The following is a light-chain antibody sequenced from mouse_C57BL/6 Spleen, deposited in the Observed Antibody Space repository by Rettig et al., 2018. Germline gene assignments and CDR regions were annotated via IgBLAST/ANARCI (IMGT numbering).Light chain of an antibody. V-gene: IGKV4-59*01. CDR3: QQWSSNPPT. CDR2: DTS. CDR1: SSVSY. J-gene: IGKJ2*01. Sequence: QIVLTQSPAIMSASPGEKVTMTCSASSSVSYMHWYQQKSGTSPKRWIYDTSKLASGVPARFSGSGSGTSYSLTISSMEAEDVATYYCQQWSSNPPTFGGGTKLEIK.